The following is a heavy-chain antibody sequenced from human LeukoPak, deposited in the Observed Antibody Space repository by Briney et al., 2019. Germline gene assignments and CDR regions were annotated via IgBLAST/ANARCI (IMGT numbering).Heavy chain of an antibody. CDR2: ISYDGSNK. CDR1: GFTFSSYA. D-gene: IGHD2-15*01. V-gene: IGHV3-30-3*01. Sequence: GGSLRLSCAASGFTFSSYAMHWVRQAPGKGLGWVAVISYDGSNKYYADSVKGRSTISRDNSKNTLYLQMNSLRAEDTAVYYCAREYCSGGSCYSDYWGQGTLVTVSS. J-gene: IGHJ4*02. CDR3: AREYCSGGSCYSDY.